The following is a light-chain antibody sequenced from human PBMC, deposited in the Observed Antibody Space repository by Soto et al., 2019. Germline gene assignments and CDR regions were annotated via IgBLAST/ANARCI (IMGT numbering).Light chain of an antibody. CDR2: AAS. CDR1: QSISDY. CDR3: QHTYSTPQT. V-gene: IGKV1-39*01. Sequence: DIQMTQSPSSLSASVGDRVTITCRASQSISDYLNWYQQKVGKAPKLLIYAASTLQSGVPSRFSGSGSWTDFTLTINSLQPEDFATYYCQHTYSTPQTFGQGTKLEIK. J-gene: IGKJ2*01.